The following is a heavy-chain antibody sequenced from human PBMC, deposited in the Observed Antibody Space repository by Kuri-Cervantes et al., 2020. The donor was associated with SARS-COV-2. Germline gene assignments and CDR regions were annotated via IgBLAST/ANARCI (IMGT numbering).Heavy chain of an antibody. D-gene: IGHD3-10*01. CDR2: ISGSGGST. CDR3: AKEGFFYGSGRHFDY. J-gene: IGHJ4*02. V-gene: IGHV3-23*01. CDR1: GFTFSSYA. Sequence: GESLKISCAASGFTFSSYAMSWVRQAPGKGLEWVSAISGSGGSTYYADPVKGRFTISRDNSKNTLYLQVNSLRAEDTAVYYCAKEGFFYGSGRHFDYWGQGTLVTVSS.